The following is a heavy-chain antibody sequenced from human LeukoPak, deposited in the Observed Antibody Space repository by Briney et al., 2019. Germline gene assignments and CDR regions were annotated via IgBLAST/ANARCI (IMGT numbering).Heavy chain of an antibody. J-gene: IGHJ4*02. D-gene: IGHD2/OR15-2a*01. CDR3: ATGASALWHPYYFDY. CDR1: RFTFSTYS. CDR2: ISSRSTYI. Sequence: PGGSLRLSCAASRFTFSTYSMNWVRQAPGKGLEWVSSISSRSTYIYYADSVKGRFTISRDNAKNSLYLQMNSLRADDTAVYHCATGASALWHPYYFDYWGQGTLVTVSS. V-gene: IGHV3-21*01.